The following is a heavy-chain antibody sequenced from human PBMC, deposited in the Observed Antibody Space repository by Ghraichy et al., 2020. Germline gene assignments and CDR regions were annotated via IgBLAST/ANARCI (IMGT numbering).Heavy chain of an antibody. CDR1: GYTFINYC. V-gene: IGHV1-3*01. Sequence: ASVKVSCKASGYTFINYCMHWVRQARGQRLEWMGWINAANGDTKYSQKFQGRVTITRDTSASTAYMELSSLRSEDTAVYYCARIRGGGSGWYENYYGMDVWGQGTTVTVSS. CDR3: ARIRGGGSGWYENYYGMDV. CDR2: INAANGDT. J-gene: IGHJ6*02. D-gene: IGHD6-19*01.